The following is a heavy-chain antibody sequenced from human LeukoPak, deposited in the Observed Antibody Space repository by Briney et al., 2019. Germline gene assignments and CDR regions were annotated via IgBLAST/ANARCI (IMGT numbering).Heavy chain of an antibody. J-gene: IGHJ3*02. CDR1: GYTFTGYY. CDR2: INPNSGGT. V-gene: IGHV1-2*02. CDR3: AREMIVVVSTNHDAFDI. Sequence: GASVKVSCKASGYTFTGYYMHWVRQAPGQGLEWMGWINPNSGGTNYAQKFQGRVTMTRDTSISTAYMELSRLRSDDTAVYYCAREMIVVVSTNHDAFDIWGQGTMVTVSS. D-gene: IGHD3-22*01.